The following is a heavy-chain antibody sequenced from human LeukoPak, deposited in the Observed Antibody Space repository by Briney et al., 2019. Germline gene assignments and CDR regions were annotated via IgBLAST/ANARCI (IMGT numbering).Heavy chain of an antibody. D-gene: IGHD6-19*01. J-gene: IGHJ1*01. CDR3: ARPYSSGWSRTSYFQH. Sequence: GESLKISCKGSGYSFTSYWIGWVRQMPGKGLEWMGIIYPGDSDTRYSPSFQGQVTISADKSISTAYLQWSSLKASDTAMYYCARPYSSGWSRTSYFQHWGQGTLVTVSS. CDR1: GYSFTSYW. V-gene: IGHV5-51*01. CDR2: IYPGDSDT.